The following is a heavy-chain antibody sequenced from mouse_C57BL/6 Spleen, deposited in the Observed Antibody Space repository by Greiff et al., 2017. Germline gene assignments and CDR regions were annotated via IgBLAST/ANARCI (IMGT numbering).Heavy chain of an antibody. J-gene: IGHJ2*01. V-gene: IGHV1-63*01. Sequence: VKVVESGAELVRPGTSVKMSCKASGYTFTNYWIGWAKQRPGHGLEWIGDIYPGGGYTNYNEKFKGKATLTADKSSSTAYMQFSSLTSEDSAIYYCARKVVAYDYWGQGTTLTVSS. CDR3: ARKVVAYDY. CDR2: IYPGGGYT. D-gene: IGHD1-1*01. CDR1: GYTFTNYW.